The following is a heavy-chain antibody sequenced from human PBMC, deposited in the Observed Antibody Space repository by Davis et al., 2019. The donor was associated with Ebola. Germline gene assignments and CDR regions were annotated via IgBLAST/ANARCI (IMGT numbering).Heavy chain of an antibody. J-gene: IGHJ4*02. CDR3: ARGLDIAVAGTAG. CDR1: GFTFSSYS. CDR2: ISSSSNYI. D-gene: IGHD6-19*01. Sequence: GESLKISCAASGFTFSSYSMNWVRQAPGKGLEWVSFISSSSNYIYYADSVKVRFTTSRDNAKNSLYLQMNTLRAEDTAVYYCARGLDIAVAGTAGWGQGTLVTVSS. V-gene: IGHV3-21*01.